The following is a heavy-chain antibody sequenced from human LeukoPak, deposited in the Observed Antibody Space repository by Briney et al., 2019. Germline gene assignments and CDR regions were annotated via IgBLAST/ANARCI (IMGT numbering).Heavy chain of an antibody. CDR2: MNPNSGNT. J-gene: IGHJ6*03. V-gene: IGHV1-8*01. D-gene: IGHD3-10*01. CDR1: GYTFTSYD. Sequence: ASVKVSCKASGYTFTSYDINWVRQATGQGLEWMEWMNPNSGNTGYAQKFQGRVTMTRNTSISTAYMELSSLRSEDTAVYYCARGRSSRVRGVISWGYYYYMDVWGKGTTVTISS. CDR3: ARGRSSRVRGVISWGYYYYMDV.